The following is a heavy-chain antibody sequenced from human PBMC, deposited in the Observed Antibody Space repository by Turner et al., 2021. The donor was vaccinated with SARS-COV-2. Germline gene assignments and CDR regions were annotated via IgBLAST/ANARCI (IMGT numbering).Heavy chain of an antibody. J-gene: IGHJ6*02. V-gene: IGHV4-39*01. Sequence: QLQLQESGPGLVKPSETLSLTCTVSGGSISSSSYYWGWIRQPPGKGLEWIGNIYYSGRAYYNPSLKSRVTISVDPSKTQFSLKLTSVTAADTAVYYCARLMDTAMDYYGTDVWGQGTTVTVSS. CDR2: IYYSGRA. D-gene: IGHD5-18*01. CDR3: ARLMDTAMDYYGTDV. CDR1: GGSISSSSYY.